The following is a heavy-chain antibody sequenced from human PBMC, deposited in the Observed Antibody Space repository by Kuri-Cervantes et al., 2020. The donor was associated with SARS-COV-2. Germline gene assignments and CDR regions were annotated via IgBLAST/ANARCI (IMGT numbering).Heavy chain of an antibody. CDR2: IKQDGSEK. CDR3: ARWGVYYFDY. V-gene: IGHV3-7*01. Sequence: GESLKISCAASGFTFSSYWMSWVLQAPGKGLEWVANIKQDGSEKYYVDSVKGQFTISRDNAKNSLYLQMNSLRAEDTAVYYCARWGVYYFDYWGQGTLVTVSS. D-gene: IGHD3-16*01. J-gene: IGHJ4*02. CDR1: GFTFSSYW.